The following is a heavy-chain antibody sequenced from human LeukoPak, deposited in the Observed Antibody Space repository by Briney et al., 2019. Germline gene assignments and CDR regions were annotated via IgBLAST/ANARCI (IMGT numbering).Heavy chain of an antibody. CDR2: ISSSSSYI. V-gene: IGHV3-21*04. Sequence: GGSLRLSCAASGFTFDDYVMSWVRQAPGKGLEWVSSISSSSSYIYYADSVKGRFTISRDNAKNSLYLQMNNLRAEDTALYYCARERGNFDYWGQGTLVTVSS. CDR1: GFTFDDYV. CDR3: ARERGNFDY. J-gene: IGHJ4*02. D-gene: IGHD3-16*01.